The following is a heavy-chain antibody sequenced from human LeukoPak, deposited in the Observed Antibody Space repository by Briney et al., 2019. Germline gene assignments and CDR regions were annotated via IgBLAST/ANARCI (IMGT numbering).Heavy chain of an antibody. D-gene: IGHD3-16*01. CDR3: ARARRVRRFYFDY. CDR1: GGSFSGYY. J-gene: IGHJ4*02. CDR2: INHSGST. Sequence: SETLSLTCAVYGGSFSGYYWSWIRQPPGKGLEWIGEINHSGSTNYNPSLKSRVTISVDTSKNQFSLKLSPVTAADTAVYYCARARRVRRFYFDYWGQGTLVSVSS. V-gene: IGHV4-34*01.